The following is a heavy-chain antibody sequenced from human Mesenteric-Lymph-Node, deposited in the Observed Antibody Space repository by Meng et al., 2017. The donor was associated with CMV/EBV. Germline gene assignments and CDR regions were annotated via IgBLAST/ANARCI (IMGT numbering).Heavy chain of an antibody. V-gene: IGHV3-23*01. J-gene: IGHJ4*02. D-gene: IGHD2-2*01. CDR2: TSGNSGST. CDR1: GFTFDDYT. CDR3: AKDRDHQLMSYLDH. Sequence: GGSLRLSCAASGFTFDDYTMHWVRQAPGKGLEWVSGTSGNSGSTYYADSVKGRFTISRDNAKNTLFLEMNSLRGEDTAVYYCAKDRDHQLMSYLDHWGQGALVTVSS.